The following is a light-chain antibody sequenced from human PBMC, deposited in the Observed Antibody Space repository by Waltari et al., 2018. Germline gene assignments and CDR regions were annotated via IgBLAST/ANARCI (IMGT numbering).Light chain of an antibody. CDR1: GSNIGAGYD. CDR2: GVN. J-gene: IGLJ2*01. CDR3: QSYDTSLRVV. Sequence: QSVLTQPPSVSGAPGQRVTIPCTGSGSNIGAGYDPHRYQQLPGKAPRPLSDGVNTRPLGVPDRFFGSQSGTSASLAITGLQAEDEGDYYCQSYDTSLRVVFGGGSKLTVL. V-gene: IGLV1-40*01.